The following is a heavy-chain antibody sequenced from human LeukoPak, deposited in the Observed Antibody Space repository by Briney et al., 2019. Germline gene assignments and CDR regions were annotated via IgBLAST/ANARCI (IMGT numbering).Heavy chain of an antibody. Sequence: ASVKVSCKASGGTFSSYAISWVRQAPGQRLEWMGWINAGNGNTKYSQRFQGRVTITRDTSASTAYMELSSLRSEDTAVYYCAREVAAADYYYGMDVWGQGATVTVSS. CDR1: GGTFSSYA. CDR2: INAGNGNT. CDR3: AREVAAADYYYGMDV. J-gene: IGHJ6*02. D-gene: IGHD6-13*01. V-gene: IGHV1-3*01.